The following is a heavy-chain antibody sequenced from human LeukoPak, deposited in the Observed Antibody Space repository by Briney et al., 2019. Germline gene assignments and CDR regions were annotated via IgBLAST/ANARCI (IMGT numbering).Heavy chain of an antibody. CDR1: GYTFTSYG. J-gene: IGHJ6*03. CDR2: ISDYNGNT. CDR3: ARGKRITMIVDYMDV. D-gene: IGHD3-22*01. Sequence: ASVKVSCKASGYTFTSYGISWVRQAPGQGLEWMGRISDYNGNTNYAQKLQGRATMTTDTSTSTAYMELRSLRSDDTAVYYCARGKRITMIVDYMDVWGKGTTVTVSS. V-gene: IGHV1-18*01.